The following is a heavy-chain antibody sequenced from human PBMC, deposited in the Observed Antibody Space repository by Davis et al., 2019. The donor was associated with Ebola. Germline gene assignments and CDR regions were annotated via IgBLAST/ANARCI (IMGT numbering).Heavy chain of an antibody. D-gene: IGHD4-23*01. CDR3: ARETEFYGGNTRGDYYYGMDI. CDR2: ISGYNGDT. CDR1: GYTFTSYG. J-gene: IGHJ6*02. V-gene: IGHV1-18*01. Sequence: AASVKVSCKASGYTFTSYGISWVRQAPGQGLEWMGWISGYNGDTNHAQKFQGRVTITADKSTSTAYMELSSLRSEDTAVYYCARETEFYGGNTRGDYYYGMDIWGQGTTVTVSS.